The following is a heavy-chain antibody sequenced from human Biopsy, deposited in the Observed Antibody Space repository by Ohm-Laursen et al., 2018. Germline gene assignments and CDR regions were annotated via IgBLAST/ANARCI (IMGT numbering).Heavy chain of an antibody. CDR2: ISGNSDII. CDR3: ALAAAQTVTHFDY. Sequence: SLRLSCAASGFSFRDYWMSWVRRAPGKGLEWVSTISGNSDIIYDTDSVKGRFTISRDNSKNTLYLQMNSLRADDTAVYYCALAAAQTVTHFDYWGQGTLVTVSS. CDR1: GFSFRDYW. V-gene: IGHV3-23*01. D-gene: IGHD4-17*01. J-gene: IGHJ4*02.